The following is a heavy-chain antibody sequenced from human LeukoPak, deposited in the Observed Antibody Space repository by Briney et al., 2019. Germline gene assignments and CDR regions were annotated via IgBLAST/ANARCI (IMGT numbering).Heavy chain of an antibody. J-gene: IGHJ4*02. V-gene: IGHV6-1*01. CDR1: GDRVSSNSAV. D-gene: IGHD1-26*01. Sequence: SQTLSLTCAISGDRVSSNSAVWNWIRQSPSRGLEWLGRTYYRSKWYYDYAVSVKSRITINPDTSKNQFSLQLDSVTLEDTAVYYCARARIVGATRCLDYWGQGTLVTVSS. CDR2: TYYRSKWYY. CDR3: ARARIVGATRCLDY.